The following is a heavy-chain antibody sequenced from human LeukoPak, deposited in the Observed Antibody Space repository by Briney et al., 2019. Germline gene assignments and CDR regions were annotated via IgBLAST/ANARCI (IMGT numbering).Heavy chain of an antibody. Sequence: SETLSLTCAVYGGSFSGYYWSWIRQPPGKGLEWIGEINHSGSTNYNPSLKSRVTISVDTSKNQFSLKLSSVTAADTAVYYCARGSQMARTRGYFDYWGQGTLVTVSS. CDR3: ARGSQMARTRGYFDY. CDR1: GGSFSGYY. J-gene: IGHJ4*02. CDR2: INHSGST. V-gene: IGHV4-34*01. D-gene: IGHD5-24*01.